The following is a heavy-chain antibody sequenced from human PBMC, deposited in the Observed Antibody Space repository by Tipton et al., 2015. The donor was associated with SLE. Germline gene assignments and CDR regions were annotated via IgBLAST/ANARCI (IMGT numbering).Heavy chain of an antibody. J-gene: IGHJ6*03. V-gene: IGHV4-34*01. CDR2: INHSGST. Sequence: LRLSCAVYGGSFSGYYWSWIRQPPGKGLEWIGEINHSGSTNYNPSLKSQVTISVDTSKNQFSLKLSSVTAADTAVYYCARAKDCSSTSCYYYYYMDVWGKGTTVTVSS. CDR1: GGSFSGYY. D-gene: IGHD2-2*01. CDR3: ARAKDCSSTSCYYYYYMDV.